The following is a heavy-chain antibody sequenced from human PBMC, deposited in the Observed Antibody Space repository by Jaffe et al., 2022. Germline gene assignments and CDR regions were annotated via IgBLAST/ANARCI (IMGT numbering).Heavy chain of an antibody. CDR2: INRKGDVT. Sequence: QVRLVQSGAEVKKPGASVKVSCKASGYTFNGYYINWVRQAPGQGLEWLGRINRKGDVTDYAQKFKGRITMTRDTSISTAYMELSSLRSDDTAVYYCARDSTTMTTAWDFDFWGQGTLVTVSS. CDR1: GYTFNGYY. CDR3: ARDSTTMTTAWDFDF. V-gene: IGHV1-2*06. D-gene: IGHD4-17*01. J-gene: IGHJ4*02.